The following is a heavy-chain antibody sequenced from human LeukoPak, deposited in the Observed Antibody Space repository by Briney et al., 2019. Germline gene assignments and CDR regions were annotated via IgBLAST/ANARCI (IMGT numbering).Heavy chain of an antibody. CDR2: IIPVFGTA. J-gene: IGHJ4*02. V-gene: IGHV1-69*13. D-gene: IGHD5-24*01. CDR1: GGTFSSYT. Sequence: GASVKVSCMAPGGTFSSYTISWGRQAPGQGLEWVGGIIPVFGTANYAQKIQGRVTITADESTSTAYMELSSLRSEDTAVYYCATENRHGYNYAGAYWGQGTLVTVSS. CDR3: ATENRHGYNYAGAY.